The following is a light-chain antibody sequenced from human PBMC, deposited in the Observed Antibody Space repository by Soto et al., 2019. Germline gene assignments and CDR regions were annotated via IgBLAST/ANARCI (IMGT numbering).Light chain of an antibody. CDR2: DAS. J-gene: IGKJ1*01. V-gene: IGKV1-12*01. CDR3: QQSYSTPWT. CDR1: QGISSW. Sequence: DIQMTQSPSSVSASVGDRVTITCRASQGISSWLDWYQQKPGRAPKLLIYDASNLEAGVPSRFRGSGSGTDFTLTISSLQPEDFATYYCQQSYSTPWTFGQGTKVDIK.